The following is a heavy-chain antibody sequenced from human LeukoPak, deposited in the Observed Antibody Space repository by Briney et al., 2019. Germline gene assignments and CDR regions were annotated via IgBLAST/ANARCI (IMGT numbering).Heavy chain of an antibody. Sequence: GGSLRLSCAASGFTFSSYGIHWVRQAPGKGLEWVANIKQDGSERNYLDSVKGRFTISRDIANSSLYLQMNSLRAEDTGVYYCARTWEGAFDIWGQGTMVTVSS. CDR2: IKQDGSER. D-gene: IGHD1-26*01. CDR1: GFTFSSYG. CDR3: ARTWEGAFDI. J-gene: IGHJ3*02. V-gene: IGHV3-7*01.